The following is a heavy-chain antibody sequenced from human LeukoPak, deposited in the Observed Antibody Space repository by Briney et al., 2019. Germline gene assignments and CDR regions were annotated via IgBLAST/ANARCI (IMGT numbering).Heavy chain of an antibody. J-gene: IGHJ6*02. V-gene: IGHV4-39*01. CDR1: NGSISISSYH. CDR2: IYYSGST. CDR3: ARGSSGPFYYYGMDV. D-gene: IGHD3-22*01. Sequence: SETLSLICTVSNGSISISSYHWGWIRQPPGKGLEWIGSIYYSGSTYYHPPLKSRVTISVDTSKHQFSLMLSSVTAADTAVYYCARGSSGPFYYYGMDVWGQGTTVTVSS.